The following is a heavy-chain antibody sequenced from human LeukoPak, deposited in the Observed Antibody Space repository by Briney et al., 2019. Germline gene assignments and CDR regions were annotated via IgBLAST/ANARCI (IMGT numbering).Heavy chain of an antibody. V-gene: IGHV3-30*02. J-gene: IGHJ4*02. CDR3: ARVYYGSGSYYNNPIGY. Sequence: GGSLRLSCAASGFTFSSYGMHWVRQAPGKGLEWVAFIRYDGSNKYYADSVKGRFTISRDNSKNTLYLQMNSLRAEDTAVYYCARVYYGSGSYYNNPIGYWGQGTLVTVSS. CDR1: GFTFSSYG. D-gene: IGHD3-10*01. CDR2: IRYDGSNK.